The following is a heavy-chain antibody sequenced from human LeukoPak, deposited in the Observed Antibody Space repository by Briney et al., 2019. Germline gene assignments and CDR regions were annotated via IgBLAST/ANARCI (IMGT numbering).Heavy chain of an antibody. V-gene: IGHV3-30-3*01. CDR2: ISYDGSNK. Sequence: PGGSLRLSCAASGFTFSSYAMSWVRQAPGKGLEWVAVISYDGSNKYYADSVKGRFTISRDNSKNTLYLQMNSLRAEDTAVYYCARDGAYYFDYWGQGTLVTVSS. J-gene: IGHJ4*02. D-gene: IGHD4/OR15-4a*01. CDR1: GFTFSSYA. CDR3: ARDGAYYFDY.